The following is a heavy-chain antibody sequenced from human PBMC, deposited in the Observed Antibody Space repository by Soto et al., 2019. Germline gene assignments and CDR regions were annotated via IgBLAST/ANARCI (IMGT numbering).Heavy chain of an antibody. J-gene: IGHJ6*02. D-gene: IGHD5-12*01. Sequence: EVQLVESGGGLVQPGGSLRLSCAASGFTLSTYWMTWVRQVPGKGLEWVTNIKNDGSEKYYVDSVKGRFTISRDNAKNPLYVQMNSLRAEDAAVYYCARGRGMDVWGQGTTVTVSS. CDR2: IKNDGSEK. CDR1: GFTLSTYW. CDR3: ARGRGMDV. V-gene: IGHV3-7*01.